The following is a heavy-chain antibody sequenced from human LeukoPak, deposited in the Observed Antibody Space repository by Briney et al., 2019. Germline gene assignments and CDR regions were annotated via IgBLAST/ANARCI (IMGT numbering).Heavy chain of an antibody. D-gene: IGHD3-22*01. J-gene: IGHJ5*02. V-gene: IGHV4-59*01. CDR2: IYYSGST. CDR3: ERAAPTGSGYFLEDR. CDR1: GGSISGYY. Sequence: SETLSLTCTVSGGSISGYYWSWIRQPPGKGLEWIGYIYYSGSTIYNPSLRSRVTISVDTSKNQFSLRLNFVTAMDTAVYYCERAAPTGSGYFLEDRWGLGALVTVSS.